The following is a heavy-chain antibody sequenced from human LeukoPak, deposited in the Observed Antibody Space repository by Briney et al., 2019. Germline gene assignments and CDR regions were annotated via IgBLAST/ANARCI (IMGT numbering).Heavy chain of an antibody. V-gene: IGHV1-69*05. CDR2: IIPIFGTA. Sequence: ASVKVSCKASGGTFSSYAISWVRQAPGQGLEWMGGIIPIFGTANYAQKFQGRVTITTDESTSTAYMELSSLRSEDTAVYYCARDSVTATSSNWFDPWGQGTLVTVSS. J-gene: IGHJ5*02. CDR3: ARDSVTATSSNWFDP. CDR1: GGTFSSYA. D-gene: IGHD2-21*02.